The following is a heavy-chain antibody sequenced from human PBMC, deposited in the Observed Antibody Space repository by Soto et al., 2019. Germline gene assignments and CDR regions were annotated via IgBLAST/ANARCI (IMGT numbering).Heavy chain of an antibody. CDR3: ARDMYFITAAGGGIDD. Sequence: EVQLVESGGGLVQPGRSLRLSCAAPGFTFDDNAMHWVRQSPGKGLEWVSGISWNSGTIAYADSVKGRFTISRDNAKNSLYLQMNSLRAEDTALYYCARDMYFITAAGGGIDDWGQGTLVTVSS. J-gene: IGHJ4*02. CDR1: GFTFDDNA. CDR2: ISWNSGTI. D-gene: IGHD6-25*01. V-gene: IGHV3-9*01.